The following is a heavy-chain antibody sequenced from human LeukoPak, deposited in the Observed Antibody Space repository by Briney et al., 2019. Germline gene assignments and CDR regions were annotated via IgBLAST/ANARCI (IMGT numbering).Heavy chain of an antibody. CDR3: ARDSTYYYDSGSSGPHYFDN. Sequence: GGSLRLSCAASGFTFSNYAMHWVRQAPGKGLEWVSLISSGGTYEYYADSVKGRFTISRDNSKNTLYLQLNSLRAEDTAVCYCARDSTYYYDSGSSGPHYFDNWGRGTLVTVSS. V-gene: IGHV3-30*01. CDR1: GFTFSNYA. J-gene: IGHJ4*02. D-gene: IGHD3-10*01. CDR2: ISSGGTYE.